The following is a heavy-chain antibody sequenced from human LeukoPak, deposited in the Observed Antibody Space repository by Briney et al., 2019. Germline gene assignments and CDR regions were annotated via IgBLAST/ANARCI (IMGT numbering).Heavy chain of an antibody. Sequence: GGSLRLSCAASGFTFSSYAMSWVRQAPGKGLEWVSAISGSGASKYYADSVKGRFTISRDNSKNTLYLQMNSLRAEDTAVYYCARAFLQQLVPGNSFDPWGQGTLVTVSS. D-gene: IGHD6-13*01. J-gene: IGHJ5*02. CDR2: ISGSGASK. CDR3: ARAFLQQLVPGNSFDP. CDR1: GFTFSSYA. V-gene: IGHV3-23*01.